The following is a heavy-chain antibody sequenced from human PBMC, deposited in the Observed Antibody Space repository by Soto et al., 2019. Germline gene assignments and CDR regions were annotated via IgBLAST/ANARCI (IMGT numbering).Heavy chain of an antibody. J-gene: IGHJ4*02. CDR2: ISSSSSYI. CDR3: ARDWSTAMAHLWGPFDY. D-gene: IGHD5-18*01. V-gene: IGHV3-21*06. Sequence: PGGSLRLSCAASGFTFSSYSMNWVRQAPGKGLEWVSSISSSSSYIYYADSVKGRFTISRDNSKNTLYLQMNSLRAEDTAVYYCARDWSTAMAHLWGPFDYWGQGTLVTVSS. CDR1: GFTFSSYS.